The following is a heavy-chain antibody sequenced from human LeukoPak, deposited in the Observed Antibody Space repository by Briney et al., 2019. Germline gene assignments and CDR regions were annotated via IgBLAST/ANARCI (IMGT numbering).Heavy chain of an antibody. D-gene: IGHD6-13*01. CDR2: IIPIFGTA. CDR1: GGTVSSYA. Sequence: ASVKVSCKASGGTVSSYAISWVRQAPGQGLEWMGGIIPIFGTANYAQKFQGRVTITADESTSTAYMELSSLRSEDTAVYYCARENLAAAGTRPIDYWGQGTLVTVSS. J-gene: IGHJ4*02. CDR3: ARENLAAAGTRPIDY. V-gene: IGHV1-69*13.